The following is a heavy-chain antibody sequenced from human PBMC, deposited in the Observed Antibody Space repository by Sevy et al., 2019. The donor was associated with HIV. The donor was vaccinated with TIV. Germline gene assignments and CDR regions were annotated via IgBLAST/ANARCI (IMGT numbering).Heavy chain of an antibody. J-gene: IGHJ6*02. CDR1: GFTFSSYW. CDR2: IKLDGSEK. D-gene: IGHD2-2*01. CDR3: ARDCSSTSCLWGMDV. V-gene: IGHV3-7*03. Sequence: GGSLRLSCAASGFTFSSYWMNWVSQAPGKGLEWVANIKLDGSEKYYVDSVKGRFTISRDNAKNSLYLQMNSLRAEDTAVYYCARDCSSTSCLWGMDVWGQGTTVTVSS.